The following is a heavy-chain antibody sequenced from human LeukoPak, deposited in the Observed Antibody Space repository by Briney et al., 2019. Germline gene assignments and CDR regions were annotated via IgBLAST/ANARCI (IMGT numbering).Heavy chain of an antibody. CDR2: IYYSGNT. V-gene: IGHV4-39*01. CDR3: ARQISSTWGYYFDY. D-gene: IGHD6-13*01. CDR1: GGSISISNYY. Sequence: SETLSLTCTVSGGSISISNYYWGWIRQPPGKGLEWIANIYYSGNTYYNPSLKSRVTIFAETSKNQFSLNLNSVTAADTAVYYCARQISSTWGYYFDYWGQGTLVTVSS. J-gene: IGHJ4*02.